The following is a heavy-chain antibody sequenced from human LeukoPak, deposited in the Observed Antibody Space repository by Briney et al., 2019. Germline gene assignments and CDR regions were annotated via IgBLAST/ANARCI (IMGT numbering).Heavy chain of an antibody. CDR1: GYTFTDYH. V-gene: IGHV1-2*02. Sequence: ASVKVSCKASGYTFTDYHMHWVRQAPGQGLEWMGWTNPNNGGTNYAQEFQGRVPMTRDTSTSTVYMELSSLRSEDTAVYYCARQNGTDYYDNSGYYSDYYYYGMDVWGQGTTVTVSS. D-gene: IGHD3-22*01. CDR2: TNPNNGGT. J-gene: IGHJ6*02. CDR3: ARQNGTDYYDNSGYYSDYYYYGMDV.